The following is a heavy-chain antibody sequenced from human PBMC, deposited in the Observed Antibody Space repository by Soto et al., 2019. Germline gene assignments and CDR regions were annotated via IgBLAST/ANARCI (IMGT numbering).Heavy chain of an antibody. V-gene: IGHV4-31*02. D-gene: IGHD6-13*01. CDR2: IYYSGST. J-gene: IGHJ6*03. Sequence: SSGRYSSSKKRQHPGKGLEWIGYIYYSGSTYYNPSLKSRVTISVDTSKNQFSLKLSSVTAADTAVYYCARERAQLEPQYYYYYYMDVWGKGTTVTVSS. CDR3: ARERAQLEPQYYYYYYMDV. CDR1: SSGRYS.